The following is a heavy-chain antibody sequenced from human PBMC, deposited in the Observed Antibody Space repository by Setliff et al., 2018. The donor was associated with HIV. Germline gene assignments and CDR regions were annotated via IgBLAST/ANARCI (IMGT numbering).Heavy chain of an antibody. CDR2: IKQDGSEK. V-gene: IGHV3-7*03. D-gene: IGHD2-2*01. CDR1: GFTFSDYW. Sequence: VGSLILPCAASGFTFSDYWMTWVRQAPGKGLEWVANIKQDGSEKYCVDSVKGRFTISRDNAKNSLYLQMNSLGAEDTAVYYCARGRRVSSNYYYYYYMDVWGKGTTVTVSS. CDR3: ARGRRVSSNYYYYYYMDV. J-gene: IGHJ6*03.